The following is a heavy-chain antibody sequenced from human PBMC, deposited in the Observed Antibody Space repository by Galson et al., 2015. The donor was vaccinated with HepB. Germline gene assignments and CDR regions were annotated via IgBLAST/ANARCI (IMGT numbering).Heavy chain of an antibody. Sequence: SLRLSCAASGFTFSSYGMHWVRQAPGKGLEWVAVIWYDGSNKHYADSVKGRFTISRDNSKNTLYLQMNSLRAEDTAVYYCARDKAGTTTVIYGMDVWGQGTTVTVSS. CDR3: ARDKAGTTTVIYGMDV. V-gene: IGHV3-33*01. CDR2: IWYDGSNK. J-gene: IGHJ6*02. D-gene: IGHD4-11*01. CDR1: GFTFSSYG.